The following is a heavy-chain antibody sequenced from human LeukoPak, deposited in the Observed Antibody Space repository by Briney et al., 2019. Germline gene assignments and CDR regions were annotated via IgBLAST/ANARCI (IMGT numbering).Heavy chain of an antibody. J-gene: IGHJ3*02. V-gene: IGHV4-61*01. D-gene: IGHD1-1*01. Sequence: SETLSLTCTVSGGSISSGSYYWSWIRQPPGKGLEWIGYSSYSGSTSYNPSLKSRVTIAVDTSKNQFSLRLRSVTAADTAVYYCATVRWNDGDAFDIWGQGTMVTVSS. CDR2: SSYSGST. CDR1: GGSISSGSYY. CDR3: ATVRWNDGDAFDI.